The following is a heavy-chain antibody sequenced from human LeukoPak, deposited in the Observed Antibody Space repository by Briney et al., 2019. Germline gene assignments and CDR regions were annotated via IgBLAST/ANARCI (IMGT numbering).Heavy chain of an antibody. CDR2: IKLDGSEK. V-gene: IGHV3-7*01. J-gene: IGHJ4*02. Sequence: GGSLRLSCAASGFTFTNNWMSWVRQAPGKGLEWVANIKLDGSEKYYVDSVKGRFTISRDNAKNSLYLQMNSLRAEDTALYYCARGRYSGSFFDYWGQGTLVTVSS. CDR3: ARGRYSGSFFDY. CDR1: GFTFTNNW. D-gene: IGHD1-26*01.